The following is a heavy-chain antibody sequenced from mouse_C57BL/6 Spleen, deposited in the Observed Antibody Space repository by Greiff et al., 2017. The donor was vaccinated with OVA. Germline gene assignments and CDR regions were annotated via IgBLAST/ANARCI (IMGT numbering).Heavy chain of an antibody. J-gene: IGHJ2*01. D-gene: IGHD1-1*01. CDR1: GYPFTSYW. Sequence: VQLQQPGAELVKPGASVKLSCKASGYPFTSYWMHWVKQRPGQGLEWIGMIHPNSGSTNYNEKFKSKATLTVDKSSSTAYMQLSSLTSEDSAVDYCARKDFHYYGSSYGYWGQGTTLTVSS. V-gene: IGHV1-64*01. CDR3: ARKDFHYYGSSYGY. CDR2: IHPNSGST.